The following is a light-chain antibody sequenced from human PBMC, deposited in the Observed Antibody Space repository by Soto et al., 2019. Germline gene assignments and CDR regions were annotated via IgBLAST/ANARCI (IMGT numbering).Light chain of an antibody. CDR2: AAS. CDR1: QGISSY. Sequence: AIRMTPSPSSFSASTGDRVTITCRASQGISSYVAWYQQKPGKAPKLLIYAASTLQSGVPSRFRGSGSGTDFTLTISNLQPEDFATYYCQHIYSIPITFGQGTRLEIK. V-gene: IGKV1-8*01. CDR3: QHIYSIPIT. J-gene: IGKJ5*01.